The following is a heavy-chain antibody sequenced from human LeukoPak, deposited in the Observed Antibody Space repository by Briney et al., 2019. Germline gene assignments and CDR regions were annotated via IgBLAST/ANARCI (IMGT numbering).Heavy chain of an antibody. V-gene: IGHV3-23*01. CDR3: AKDGDDCIDY. CDR1: GFTFSSYA. Sequence: GGSLRLSCAASGFTFSSYAMSWVRQAPGKGLEWVSAISGSGGSTYYADSVKGRFTISRDNSKNTLYLQMNSLRVEDTAMYYCAKDGDDCIDYWGQGTLVTVSS. CDR2: ISGSGGST. J-gene: IGHJ4*02. D-gene: IGHD3-22*01.